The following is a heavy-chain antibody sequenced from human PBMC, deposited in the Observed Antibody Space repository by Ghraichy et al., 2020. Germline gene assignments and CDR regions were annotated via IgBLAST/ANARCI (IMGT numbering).Heavy chain of an antibody. CDR2: IYYSGST. V-gene: IGHV4-39*01. CDR1: GGSISSSSYY. J-gene: IGHJ2*01. CDR3: ARLGAANGWYFDL. D-gene: IGHD1-26*01. Sequence: SETLSLTCTVSGGSISSSSYYWGWIRQPPGKGLEWIGSIYYSGSTYYNPSLKSRVTISVDTSKNQFSLKLSSVTAADTAVYYCARLGAANGWYFDLLGRGTLVTVSS.